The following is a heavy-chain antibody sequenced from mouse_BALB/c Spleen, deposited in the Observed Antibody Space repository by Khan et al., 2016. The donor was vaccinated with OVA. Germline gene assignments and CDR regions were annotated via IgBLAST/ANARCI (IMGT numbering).Heavy chain of an antibody. CDR2: ISSGANYA. V-gene: IGHV5-9*02. J-gene: IGHJ4*01. Sequence: EVELVESGGGLVKPGGSLKLSCAASGFAFSSYDMSWVRQTPEKRLEWVALISSGANYANYPDSVKGRFTISRDNARNTLYLQVSSLRSEDTALYYCVRHGGFNPYYAMEYWGQGTSVTVSS. CDR3: VRHGGFNPYYAMEY. CDR1: GFAFSSYD.